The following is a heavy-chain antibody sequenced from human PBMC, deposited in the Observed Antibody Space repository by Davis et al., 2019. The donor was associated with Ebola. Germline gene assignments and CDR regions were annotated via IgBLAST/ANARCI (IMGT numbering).Heavy chain of an antibody. CDR1: GYSFTSYW. CDR2: IDPSDSYT. D-gene: IGHD2-21*02. V-gene: IGHV5-10-1*01. Sequence: KVSCKGSGYSFTSYWISWVRQMPGKGLEWMGRIDPSDSYTNYSPSFQGHVTISADKSISTAYMELSRLRSDDTAVYYCARDMVVTHYGMDVWGQGTTVTVSS. CDR3: ARDMVVTHYGMDV. J-gene: IGHJ6*02.